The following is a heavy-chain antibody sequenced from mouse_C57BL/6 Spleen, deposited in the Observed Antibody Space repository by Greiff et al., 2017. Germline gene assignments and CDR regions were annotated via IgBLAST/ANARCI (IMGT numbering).Heavy chain of an antibody. CDR3: ARQNDDYAMDY. J-gene: IGHJ4*01. CDR2: ISGGGGNT. D-gene: IGHD2-3*01. CDR1: GFTFSSYT. V-gene: IGHV5-9*01. Sequence: EVNVVESGGGLVKPGGSLKLSCAASGFTFSSYTMSWVRQTPEKRLEWVATISGGGGNTYYPDSVKGRFTISRDNAKNTLYLQMSSLRSEDTALYYCARQNDDYAMDYWGQGTSVTVSS.